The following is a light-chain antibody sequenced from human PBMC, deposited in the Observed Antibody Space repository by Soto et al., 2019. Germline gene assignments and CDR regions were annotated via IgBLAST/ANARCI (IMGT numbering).Light chain of an antibody. CDR3: SSYTSSSTSYVV. CDR2: DVG. J-gene: IGLJ2*01. Sequence: QSALTQPASVSGSPGQSITISCTGTSSDVGGYNYVSWYQQHPGKAPKLIIYDVGNRPSGVSNRFSGSKSGNTASLTISGIQAEDESDYYCSSYTSSSTSYVVFGGGTKLTVL. V-gene: IGLV2-14*01. CDR1: SSDVGGYNY.